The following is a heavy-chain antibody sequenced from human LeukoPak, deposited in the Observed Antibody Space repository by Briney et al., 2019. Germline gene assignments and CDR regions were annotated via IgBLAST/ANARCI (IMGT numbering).Heavy chain of an antibody. CDR3: AKGVRGSYSDDAFDI. J-gene: IGHJ3*02. D-gene: IGHD1-26*01. CDR1: GFTFSSYG. V-gene: IGHV3-30*02. Sequence: PGGSLRLSCAASGFTFSSYGMHSGRQAPGKGLEWGAFIRYDGSNKYYTDSVKGRFTISRDNSKNKLYMQMNSLRAEDTAVYYCAKGVRGSYSDDAFDIWGQGTMVTVSS. CDR2: IRYDGSNK.